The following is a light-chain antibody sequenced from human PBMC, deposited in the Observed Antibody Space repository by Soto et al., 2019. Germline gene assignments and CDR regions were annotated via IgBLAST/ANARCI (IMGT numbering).Light chain of an antibody. V-gene: IGKV3-15*01. Sequence: EIVMTQSPATLSVSPGERATLSCRASQSAGRFLAWFQQKPGQAPRLLIYGAAARATGIPARFSGSGSGTDFTLTISSQQSEDFAVYYCQQYTNWPPYTFGQGTKLEIK. CDR3: QQYTNWPPYT. CDR2: GAA. J-gene: IGKJ2*01. CDR1: QSAGRF.